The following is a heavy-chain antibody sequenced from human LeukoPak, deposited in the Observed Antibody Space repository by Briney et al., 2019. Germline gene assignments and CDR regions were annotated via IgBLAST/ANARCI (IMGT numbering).Heavy chain of an antibody. CDR1: VFTVSHKY. J-gene: IGHJ4*02. CDR3: ARGLPEWFGALDY. V-gene: IGHV3-66*01. CDR2: IYSSGST. D-gene: IGHD3-10*01. Sequence: PGGSLRLSCGASVFTVSHKYMSGVRQVPGGGLEGVAVIYSSGSTYYADSVRAKFTITRDNSKNTVSFQMDSLRAEDTAIYYCARGLPEWFGALDYWGQGTLVTVSS.